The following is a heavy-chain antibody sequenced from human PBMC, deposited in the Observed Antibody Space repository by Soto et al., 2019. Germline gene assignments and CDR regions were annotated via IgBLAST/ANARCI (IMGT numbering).Heavy chain of an antibody. J-gene: IGHJ4*02. V-gene: IGHV3-66*01. Sequence: EVQLVESGGGLVQPGGSLRLSCAASGFTVSSNYMSWVRQAPGKGLEWVSVIYSGGSTYYADSVKGRFTISRDNSKITLYLQMNSLRAEDTAVYYCAREPYYDFWSGPGDFDYWGQGTLVTVSS. D-gene: IGHD3-3*01. CDR3: AREPYYDFWSGPGDFDY. CDR2: IYSGGST. CDR1: GFTVSSNY.